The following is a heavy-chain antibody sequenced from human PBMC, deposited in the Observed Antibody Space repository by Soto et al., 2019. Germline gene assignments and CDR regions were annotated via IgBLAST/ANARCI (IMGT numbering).Heavy chain of an antibody. Sequence: SETLSLTCAVSGGSISSSNWWSWVRQPPGKGLEWIGEIYHSGSTNYNPYIKSRVTISVDKSKNQFSLKLSSVTAADTAVYYCARDSQGRRVVMTDWGQGTLVTVSS. J-gene: IGHJ4*02. CDR1: GGSISSSNW. CDR2: IYHSGST. D-gene: IGHD3-3*01. V-gene: IGHV4-4*02. CDR3: ARDSQGRRVVMTD.